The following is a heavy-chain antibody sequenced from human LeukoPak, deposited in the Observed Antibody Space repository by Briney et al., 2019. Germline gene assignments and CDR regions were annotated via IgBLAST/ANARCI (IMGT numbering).Heavy chain of an antibody. J-gene: IGHJ4*02. Sequence: GGPLRLSCAVCGFTVISNYMSWVRQAPGKGLEWVSDIYNSGSAYYADSVKGRFTISRDSSKNTLYLQMNSLRAEDTAVYYCARDVPAISGSYYYFDYWGQGTLVTVSS. D-gene: IGHD3-10*01. CDR3: ARDVPAISGSYYYFDY. CDR1: GFTVISNY. CDR2: IYNSGSA. V-gene: IGHV3-66*03.